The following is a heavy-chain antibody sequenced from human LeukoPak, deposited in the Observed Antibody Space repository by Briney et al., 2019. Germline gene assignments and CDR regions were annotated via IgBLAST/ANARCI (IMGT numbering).Heavy chain of an antibody. D-gene: IGHD3-3*01. CDR1: GFTFSSCS. V-gene: IGHV3-48*02. CDR3: ASGLGVGFLEWLSVDV. CDR2: ISSSSSTI. J-gene: IGHJ6*02. Sequence: GGSLRLSCAASGFTFSSCSMNWVRQAPGKGLEWVSYISSSSSTIYYADSVKGRFTISRDNAKNSVYLQMKSLRDEDTAVYYCASGLGVGFLEWLSVDVWGQGTTVTVSS.